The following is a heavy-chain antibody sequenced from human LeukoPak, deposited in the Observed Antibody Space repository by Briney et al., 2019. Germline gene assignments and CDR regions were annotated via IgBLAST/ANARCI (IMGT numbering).Heavy chain of an antibody. CDR3: ARVAGYSSGWYRSDYFDY. V-gene: IGHV3-48*01. CDR1: GFTFSSYS. J-gene: IGHJ4*02. CDR2: ISSSSSTI. Sequence: GGSLRLSCAASGFTFSSYSMNWVRQAPGKGLEWVSYISSSSSTIYYADSVKGRFTISRDNAKNSLYLQMNSLRAEDTAVYYCARVAGYSSGWYRSDYFDYWGQGTLVTVSS. D-gene: IGHD6-19*01.